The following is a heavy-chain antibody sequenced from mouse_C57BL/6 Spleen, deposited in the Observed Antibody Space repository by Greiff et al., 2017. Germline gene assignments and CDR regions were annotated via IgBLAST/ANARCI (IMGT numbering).Heavy chain of an antibody. CDR1: GYAFSSYW. CDR3: AREAAQAPWFAY. CDR2: IYPGDGDT. D-gene: IGHD3-2*02. Sequence: LQLVESGAELVKPGASVKISCKASGYAFSSYWMNWVKQRPGKGLEWIGQIYPGDGDTNYNGKFKGKATLTADKSSSTAYMQLSSLTSEDSAVYFCAREAAQAPWFAYWGQGTLVTVSA. J-gene: IGHJ3*01. V-gene: IGHV1-80*01.